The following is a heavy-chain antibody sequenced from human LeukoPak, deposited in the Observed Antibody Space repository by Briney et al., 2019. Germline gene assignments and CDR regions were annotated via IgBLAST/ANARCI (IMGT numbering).Heavy chain of an antibody. V-gene: IGHV1-2*02. D-gene: IGHD3-9*01. CDR1: GYTFTGYY. Sequence: ASVKVSCKASGYTFTGYYMHWVRQAPGQGLGWMGWINPNSGGTNYAQKFQGRVTMTRDTSISTAYMELSRLRSDDTAVYYCARGRRVDILTGYIRSNWFDPWGQGTLVTVSS. J-gene: IGHJ5*02. CDR2: INPNSGGT. CDR3: ARGRRVDILTGYIRSNWFDP.